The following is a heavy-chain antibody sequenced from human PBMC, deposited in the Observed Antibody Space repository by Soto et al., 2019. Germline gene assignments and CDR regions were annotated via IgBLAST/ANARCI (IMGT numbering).Heavy chain of an antibody. Sequence: ASVKVSCKASGGTFSSYAISWVRQAPGQGLEWMGGIIPIFGTANYAQKFQGRVTITADESTSTAYMELSSLRSEDTAVYYCASSLGLVSFENDNWGQETLLTISS. J-gene: IGHJ4*02. D-gene: IGHD1-1*01. CDR2: IIPIFGTA. CDR1: GGTFSSYA. V-gene: IGHV1-69*13. CDR3: ASSLGLVSFENDN.